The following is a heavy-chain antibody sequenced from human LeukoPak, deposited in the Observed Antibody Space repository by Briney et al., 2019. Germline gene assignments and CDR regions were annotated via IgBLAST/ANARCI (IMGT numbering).Heavy chain of an antibody. D-gene: IGHD2-21*01. CDR2: IIPIFDTA. CDR3: AKTDTNYGGYVDY. V-gene: IGHV1-69*05. CDR1: GGTFSSYA. Sequence: ASVKVSCQASGGTFSSYAIRWVRQAPGKGLEWMGGIIPIFDTANYAQKFQGRVTITTDESTSPAYMGLSSLRSEDTAVYYCAKTDTNYGGYVDYWGQGTLVTVSS. J-gene: IGHJ4*02.